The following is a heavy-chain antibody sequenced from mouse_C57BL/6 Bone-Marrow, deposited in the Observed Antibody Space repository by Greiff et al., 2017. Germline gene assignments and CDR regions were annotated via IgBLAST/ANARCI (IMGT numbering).Heavy chain of an antibody. CDR1: GYTFTSYW. J-gene: IGHJ3*01. V-gene: IGHV1-69*01. Sequence: QVQLKQSGPELVKPGASVKISCKASGYTFTSYWMHWVKQRPGQGLEWIGEIDPSDSYTNYNQKFKGKSTLTVDKSSSTAYMQLSSLTSEDSAVYYCAPYDYDGGFAYWGQGTLVTVSA. D-gene: IGHD2-4*01. CDR3: APYDYDGGFAY. CDR2: IDPSDSYT.